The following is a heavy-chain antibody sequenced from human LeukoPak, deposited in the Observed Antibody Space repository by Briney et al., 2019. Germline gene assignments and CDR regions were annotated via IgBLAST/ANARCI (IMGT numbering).Heavy chain of an antibody. Sequence: SVKVSCKASGGTFSNYAISWVRQAPGQGLEWMGGIIPIFGTANYAQNFQGRVTINADEFTSTVYMELSSLRSEDTAVYYCARSKTVEPRPGNFQYWGQGTLVTVSS. CDR2: IIPIFGTA. CDR3: ARSKTVEPRPGNFQY. CDR1: GGTFSNYA. J-gene: IGHJ1*01. D-gene: IGHD1-14*01. V-gene: IGHV1-69*13.